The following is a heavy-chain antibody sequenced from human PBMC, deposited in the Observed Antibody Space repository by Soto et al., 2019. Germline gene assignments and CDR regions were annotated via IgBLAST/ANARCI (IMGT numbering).Heavy chain of an antibody. Sequence: QVQLVQSGAEVKKPGASVKVSCKASGYTFTSYYMHWVRQAPGQGLEWMGVINPSGGSTSYAQKFQGRVTMTSDTSTSTVYMELSSLSSEDTAVYYGAREGYSSRWSGVESDYWGQGTLVTVSS. CDR3: AREGYSSRWSGVESDY. CDR1: GYTFTSYY. J-gene: IGHJ4*02. CDR2: INPSGGST. D-gene: IGHD6-13*01. V-gene: IGHV1-46*01.